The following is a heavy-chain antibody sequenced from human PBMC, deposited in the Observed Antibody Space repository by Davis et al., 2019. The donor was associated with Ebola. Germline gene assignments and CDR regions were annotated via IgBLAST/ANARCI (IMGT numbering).Heavy chain of an antibody. CDR2: ISNHNGDT. CDR1: GYTFTNYG. J-gene: IGHJ6*03. CDR3: ARGQIVGEHVGGYYFNYMDV. V-gene: IGHV1-18*01. Sequence: ASVKVSCKASGYTFTNYGVSWVRQAPGQGLEWMGWISNHNGDTSYAQKVQGRVTIAADESTSTAYMELSSLKSEDTAVYYCARGQIVGEHVGGYYFNYMDVWGKGTTVIVSS. D-gene: IGHD2-21*01.